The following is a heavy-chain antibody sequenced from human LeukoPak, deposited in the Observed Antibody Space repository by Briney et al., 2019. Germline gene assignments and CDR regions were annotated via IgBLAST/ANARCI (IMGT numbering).Heavy chain of an antibody. J-gene: IGHJ4*02. Sequence: SETLSLTCTVSGGSISRYYWSWIRQPPGTGLEWIGYIYYTGRADYNPSLKSRVSMSVDTSKNQFSLRLNSMTAAATAVYYCARGDFWSGAPTDWGQGTLVTVSS. V-gene: IGHV4-59*01. CDR3: ARGDFWSGAPTD. D-gene: IGHD3-3*01. CDR1: GGSISRYY. CDR2: IYYTGRA.